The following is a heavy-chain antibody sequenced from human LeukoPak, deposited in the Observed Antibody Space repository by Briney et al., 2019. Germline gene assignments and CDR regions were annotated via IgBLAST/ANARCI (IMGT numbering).Heavy chain of an antibody. D-gene: IGHD4-17*01. CDR1: GGSITSSNYY. CDR3: ARQYGAHDY. CDR2: IYYSGST. V-gene: IGHV4-39*01. Sequence: SETLSLTCTVPGGSITSSNYYWGWIRQPPGRGLEWIGTIYYSGSTYYNPSLKSRVTISVDTSMNRFSLKLSSVTAADTAGYYCARQYGAHDYWGQGTLVTVSP. J-gene: IGHJ4*02.